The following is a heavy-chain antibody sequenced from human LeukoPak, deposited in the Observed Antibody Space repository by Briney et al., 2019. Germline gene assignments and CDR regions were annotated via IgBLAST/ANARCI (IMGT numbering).Heavy chain of an antibody. CDR3: ARGGDSGYDYLDY. CDR1: GGSISSYH. V-gene: IGHV4-59*08. CDR2: IYYSGST. Sequence: SETLSLTCTVSGGSISSYHWSWIRQPPGKGLEWIGYIYYSGSTKYNPSLKSRVTISVDTSKNQFSLRLSSATAADTAVYYCARGGDSGYDYLDYWGQGTLVTVSS. D-gene: IGHD5-12*01. J-gene: IGHJ4*02.